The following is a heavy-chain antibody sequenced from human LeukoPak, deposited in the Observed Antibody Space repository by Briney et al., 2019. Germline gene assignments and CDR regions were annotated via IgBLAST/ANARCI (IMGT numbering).Heavy chain of an antibody. J-gene: IGHJ3*02. V-gene: IGHV4-30-2*01. Sequence: SETLSLTCAVSGGSISSGGYSWSWIRQPPGKGLEWVGYIYHSGSTYYNPSLKSRVTISVDRSKNQFSLKLSSVTAADTAVYYCARDHFELGAFDIWGQGTMVTVSS. CDR1: GGSISSGGYS. D-gene: IGHD3-9*01. CDR2: IYHSGST. CDR3: ARDHFELGAFDI.